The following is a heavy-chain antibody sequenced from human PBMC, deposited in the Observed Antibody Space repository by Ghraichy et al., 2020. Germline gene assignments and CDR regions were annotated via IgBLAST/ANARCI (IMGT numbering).Heavy chain of an antibody. CDR2: ISSSSSYI. D-gene: IGHD6-13*01. Sequence: GGSLRLSCAASGFTFSSYSMNWVRQAPGKGLEWVSSISSSSSYIYYADSVKGRFTISRDNAKNSLYLQMNSLRAEDTAVYYCARESSSSWEIDYWGQGTLVTVSS. CDR3: ARESSSSWEIDY. J-gene: IGHJ4*02. V-gene: IGHV3-21*01. CDR1: GFTFSSYS.